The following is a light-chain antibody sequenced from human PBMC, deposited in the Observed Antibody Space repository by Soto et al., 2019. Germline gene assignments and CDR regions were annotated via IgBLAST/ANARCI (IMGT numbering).Light chain of an antibody. CDR3: QQSYTTPLT. J-gene: IGKJ4*01. V-gene: IGKV4-1*01. CDR2: WAS. CDR1: QSVLYSSNNKNY. Sequence: DIVMTQSPDSLAVSLGERATINCKSSQSVLYSSNNKNYLAWYQQKPGQPPKLLIYWASTRESGVPDRFSGSGSGTDFTLTISSLQAEDVAVYYCQQSYTTPLTFGGGTKVDIK.